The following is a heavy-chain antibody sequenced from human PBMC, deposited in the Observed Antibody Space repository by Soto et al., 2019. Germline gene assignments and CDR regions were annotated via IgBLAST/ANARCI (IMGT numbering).Heavy chain of an antibody. V-gene: IGHV3-23*01. D-gene: IGHD2-8*01. CDR1: AFPFSLYA. CDR2: IGGSGGST. J-gene: IGHJ4*02. Sequence: EVQLLESGGGLVQPGGSLRLSCAASAFPFSLYAMNWVRQAPGKGLEWVSGIGGSGGSTYYADSVKGRFTISRDNSKNTLFLQMNSLRAEDTAIYYCAKDTGRVVKGVGYWGQGTLVTVSS. CDR3: AKDTGRVVKGVGY.